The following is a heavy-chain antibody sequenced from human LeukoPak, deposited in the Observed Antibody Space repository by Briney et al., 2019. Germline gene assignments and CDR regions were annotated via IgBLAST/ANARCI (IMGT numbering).Heavy chain of an antibody. D-gene: IGHD2/OR15-2a*01. V-gene: IGHV4-59*01. CDR2: IYHSGST. Sequence: PSETLSLTCTVSGGSIRSYYWRWIRQPAGKGLEWIGYIYHSGSTNYNPSLKSRVTMSVDTSKNQFSLKLSSVTAADTAVYYCSSHLSNAFDIWGQGTMVIVSS. J-gene: IGHJ3*02. CDR1: GGSIRSYY. CDR3: SSHLSNAFDI.